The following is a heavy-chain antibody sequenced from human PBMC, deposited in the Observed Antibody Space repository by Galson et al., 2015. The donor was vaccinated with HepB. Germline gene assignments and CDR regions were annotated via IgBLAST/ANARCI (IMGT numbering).Heavy chain of an antibody. CDR1: GYTFTGYY. V-gene: IGHV1-2*04. CDR2: INPNTGVT. CDR3: AREGMTASDVNWFDP. J-gene: IGHJ5*02. D-gene: IGHD6-13*01. Sequence: SVKVSCKASGYTFTGYYMHWVRQAPGQGLERMGWINPNTGVTNYAEKFQDCVTMTRDTSINTAYMELTRLTSDDTAVYYCAREGMTASDVNWFDPWGQGTLVTVSS.